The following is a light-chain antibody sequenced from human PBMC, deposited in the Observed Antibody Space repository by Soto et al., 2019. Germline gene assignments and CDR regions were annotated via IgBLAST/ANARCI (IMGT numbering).Light chain of an antibody. Sequence: QSVLTQPPSASGTPGQRVTISCSGNSSNIGSNTVNWYQQLPGAAPKLLIWITDQRPSGVPDRFSGSKSGTSASLAINGLQSEDEAEYYCATWDDSLNVPVFGEGTKVT. CDR1: SSNIGSNT. J-gene: IGLJ3*02. CDR2: ITD. V-gene: IGLV1-44*01. CDR3: ATWDDSLNVPV.